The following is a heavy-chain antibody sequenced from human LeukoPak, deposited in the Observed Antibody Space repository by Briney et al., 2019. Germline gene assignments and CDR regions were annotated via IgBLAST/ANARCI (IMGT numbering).Heavy chain of an antibody. CDR3: ARDGYNYWSFDY. CDR1: RGTFSPYT. J-gene: IGHJ4*02. V-gene: IGHV1-69*05. D-gene: IGHD5-24*01. CDR2: IIPIFGTA. Sequence: SVKVSCNASRGTFSPYTISWVPQAPGPGLESRGGIIPIFGTANYAQKFQGRVTITTAESTSTAYMELSSLRSEDTAVYYCARDGYNYWSFDYWGQGALGTVSS.